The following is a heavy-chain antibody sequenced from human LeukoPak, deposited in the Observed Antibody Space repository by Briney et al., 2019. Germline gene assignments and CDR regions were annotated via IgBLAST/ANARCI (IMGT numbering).Heavy chain of an antibody. D-gene: IGHD5-18*01. CDR3: ARENGYRYDY. V-gene: IGHV4-59*01. CDR1: GGSITSYY. Sequence: PSETLSLTCTVSGGSITSYYWSWIRQPPGKGLEWIGSIYYSGSTNYNPSLKSRVTISVDTSKNQFSLKLSSATAADTALYYCARENGYRYDYWGQGTLVTVSS. J-gene: IGHJ4*02. CDR2: IYYSGST.